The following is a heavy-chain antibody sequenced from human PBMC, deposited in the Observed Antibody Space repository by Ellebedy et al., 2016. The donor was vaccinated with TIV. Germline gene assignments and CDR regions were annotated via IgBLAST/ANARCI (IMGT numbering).Heavy chain of an antibody. V-gene: IGHV3-64D*09. Sequence: GESLKISYSVSGFTFSSYAMHWVRQAPGKGLQYVSAISSNGVTTDYADSVEGRFTISRDNSKNTLYLQMRSLRPEDTAVYYCVKAWHSSSWYSNWFDPWGQGTLVIVSS. J-gene: IGHJ5*02. D-gene: IGHD6-13*01. CDR1: GFTFSSYA. CDR2: ISSNGVTT. CDR3: VKAWHSSSWYSNWFDP.